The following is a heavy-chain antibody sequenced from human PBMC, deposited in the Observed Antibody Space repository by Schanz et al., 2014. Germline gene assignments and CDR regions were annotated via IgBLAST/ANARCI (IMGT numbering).Heavy chain of an antibody. Sequence: EGQLLESGGGLIQPGGSLRLSCAASGFTFSSSAMSWVRQAPGKGLEWVSTISASGDSTYYAGTVKGRLAISRDNSNSIPYLQMTSMRAEDTAVCCCADDRRKLNCSGGTCFHYSYYGMDVWGQGTTVTVSS. CDR2: ISASGDST. V-gene: IGHV3-23*01. D-gene: IGHD2-15*01. CDR3: ADDRRKLNCSGGTCFHYSYYGMDV. J-gene: IGHJ6*02. CDR1: GFTFSSSA.